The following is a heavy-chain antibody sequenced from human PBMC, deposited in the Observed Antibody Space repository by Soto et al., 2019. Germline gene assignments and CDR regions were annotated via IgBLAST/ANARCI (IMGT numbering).Heavy chain of an antibody. V-gene: IGHV4-59*02. D-gene: IGHD3-22*01. CDR1: GASVSNGY. J-gene: IGHJ5*02. Sequence: QMQLQESGPGLVKPSETLSLTCTVSGASVSNGYWSWIRQPPGKGLEWIGFMYFGGSFNYNPSLTSRVTISVETSKNQFSMNLTSVTAADPAVYYCARSYYDSTGFAVDPWGQGTLVTVSS. CDR2: MYFGGSF. CDR3: ARSYYDSTGFAVDP.